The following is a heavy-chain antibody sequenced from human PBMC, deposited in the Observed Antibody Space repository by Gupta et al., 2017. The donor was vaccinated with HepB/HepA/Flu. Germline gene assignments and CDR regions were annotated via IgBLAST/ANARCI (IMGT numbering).Heavy chain of an antibody. D-gene: IGHD5-18*01. Sequence: QVQLVESGGGVVQPGRSLRLSCAASGFTFSSYGMHWVRQAPGKGLEWVAVIWYDGSNKYYADSVKGRFTISRDNSKNTLYLQMNSLRAEDTAVYYCARDRGVYSYGTYYFDYWGQGTLVTVSS. CDR3: ARDRGVYSYGTYYFDY. V-gene: IGHV3-33*01. J-gene: IGHJ4*02. CDR2: IWYDGSNK. CDR1: GFTFSSYG.